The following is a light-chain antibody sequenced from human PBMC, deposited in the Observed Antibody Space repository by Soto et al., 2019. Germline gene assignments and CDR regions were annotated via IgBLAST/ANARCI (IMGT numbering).Light chain of an antibody. CDR2: EVN. J-gene: IGLJ3*02. Sequence: QSALTQPASVSASPGQSITISCTGTSSDVGGYKFVSWYQHHPGIAPKLMIYEVNNRPSGVSNRFSGSKSGNTASLTISGLQPEDEADYYCLSYTSANTRVFGGGTKLTVL. V-gene: IGLV2-14*01. CDR1: SSDVGGYKF. CDR3: LSYTSANTRV.